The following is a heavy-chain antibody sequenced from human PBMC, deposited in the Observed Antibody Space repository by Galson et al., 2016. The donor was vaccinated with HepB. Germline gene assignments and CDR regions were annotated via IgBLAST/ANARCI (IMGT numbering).Heavy chain of an antibody. CDR1: GDSISNGDW. CDR3: ASDRAHGEDLHGIFLDY. D-gene: IGHD3-3*02. V-gene: IGHV4-55*08. CDR2: IHHSGNT. Sequence: ETLSLTCAVSGDSISNGDWWNWVRQPPGEGLEWIGQIHHSGNTIYNPSLTSRLNMSVDTSRNQFSLNLNFVTVADTAFYYCASDRAHGEDLHGIFLDYCGRGLLVTVSS. J-gene: IGHJ4*02.